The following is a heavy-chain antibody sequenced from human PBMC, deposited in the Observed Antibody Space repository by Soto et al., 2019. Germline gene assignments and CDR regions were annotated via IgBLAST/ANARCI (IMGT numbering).Heavy chain of an antibody. Sequence: PGGSLRLSCAASGFTFSNAWMSWVRQAPGKGLEWVGRIKSKTDGGTTDYAAPVKGRFTISRDDSKNTLYLQMNSLKTEDTAVHYCTTEKYYDFWSGYYPENYFDYWGQGTLVTVSS. V-gene: IGHV3-15*01. CDR2: IKSKTDGGTT. D-gene: IGHD3-3*01. J-gene: IGHJ4*02. CDR3: TTEKYYDFWSGYYPENYFDY. CDR1: GFTFSNAW.